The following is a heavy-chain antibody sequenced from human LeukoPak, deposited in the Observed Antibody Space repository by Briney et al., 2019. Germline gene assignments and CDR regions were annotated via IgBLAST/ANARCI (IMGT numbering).Heavy chain of an antibody. CDR1: VYTLTSYD. D-gene: IGHD6-13*01. J-gene: IGHJ6*03. Sequence: GASVKVSCKASVYTLTSYDINGVRQATAQGLEWMGWMNPNRGNTGYAQKLQGRVPIARNTPISTAYMELSSLRSEDTAVYYCARDRHIAAAGNNYYYYYMDVWGKGTTVTVSS. CDR2: MNPNRGNT. CDR3: ARDRHIAAAGNNYYYYYMDV. V-gene: IGHV1-8*03.